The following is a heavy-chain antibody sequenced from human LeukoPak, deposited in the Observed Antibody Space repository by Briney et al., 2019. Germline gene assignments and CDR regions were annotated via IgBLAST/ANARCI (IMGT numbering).Heavy chain of an antibody. Sequence: PGGSLRLSCAASGFTFSNAWMSWVRQAPGKGLEWVGRIKSKTDGGTTDYAAPVKGRFTISRDDSKNTLYLQMNSLKTEDTAVYYCTADWGGYSPYYYYYMDVWGKGTTVTVSS. D-gene: IGHD3-3*01. CDR2: IKSKTDGGTT. CDR1: GFTFSNAW. V-gene: IGHV3-15*01. J-gene: IGHJ6*03. CDR3: TADWGGYSPYYYYYMDV.